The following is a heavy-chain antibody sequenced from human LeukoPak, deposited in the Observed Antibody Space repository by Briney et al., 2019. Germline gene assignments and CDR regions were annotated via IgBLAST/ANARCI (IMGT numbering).Heavy chain of an antibody. CDR1: GGTFSSYA. CDR2: IIPIFGTA. V-gene: IGHV1-69*06. J-gene: IGHJ6*03. CDR3: ARAAYPPVDYYYYYMDV. Sequence: GSSVKVSCKASGGTFSSYAISWVRQAPGQGLEWMGGIIPIFGTANYAQKFQGRVTITADKSTSTAYMELSSLRSEDTAVCYCARAAYPPVDYYYYYMDVWGKGTTVTVSS.